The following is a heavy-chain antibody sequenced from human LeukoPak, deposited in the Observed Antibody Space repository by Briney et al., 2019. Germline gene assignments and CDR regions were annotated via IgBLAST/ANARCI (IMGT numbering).Heavy chain of an antibody. V-gene: IGHV3-21*01. CDR1: GFTFSSYN. Sequence: GGSLRLSCAASGFTFSSYNMNWVRQAPGKGLEWVSSISSSSTYIYYADSVKGRFTISRDNARNSLYLQMNSLRAEDTAVYYCARRGAVAGTFDYWGQGTLVTVSS. J-gene: IGHJ4*02. CDR2: ISSSSTYI. D-gene: IGHD6-19*01. CDR3: ARRGAVAGTFDY.